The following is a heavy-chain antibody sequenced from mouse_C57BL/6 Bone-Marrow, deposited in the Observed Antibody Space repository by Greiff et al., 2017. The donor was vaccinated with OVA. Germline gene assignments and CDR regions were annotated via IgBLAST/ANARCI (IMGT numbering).Heavy chain of an antibody. CDR2: IDPENGDT. J-gene: IGHJ4*01. CDR3: TTPYGSSSYAMDY. V-gene: IGHV14-4*01. D-gene: IGHD1-1*01. CDR1: GFNIKDDY. Sequence: VQLKQSGAELVRPGASVKLSCTASGFNIKDDYMHWVKQRPEQGLEWIGWIDPENGDTEYASKFQGKATITADTSSNTAYLQLSSLTSEDTAVCYCTTPYGSSSYAMDYWGQGTSVTVSS.